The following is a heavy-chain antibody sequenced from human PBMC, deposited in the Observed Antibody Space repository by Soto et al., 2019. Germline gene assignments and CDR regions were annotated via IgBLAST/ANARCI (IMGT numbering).Heavy chain of an antibody. CDR3: ARDLGSGSNRDY. CDR2: ISYDGSNK. CDR1: GFTFSSYA. D-gene: IGHD5-12*01. V-gene: IGHV3-30-3*01. Sequence: GGSLRLSCAASGFTFSSYAMHWVRQAPGKGLEWVAVISYDGSNKYYADSVKGRFTISRDNSKNTLYLQMNSLRAEDTAVYYCARDLGSGSNRDYWGQGTLVTVSS. J-gene: IGHJ4*02.